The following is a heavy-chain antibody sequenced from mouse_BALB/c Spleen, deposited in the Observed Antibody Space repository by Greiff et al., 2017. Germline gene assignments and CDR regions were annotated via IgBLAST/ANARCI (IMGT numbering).Heavy chain of an antibody. CDR1: GFNIKDYY. Sequence: VHVKQSGAELVRSGASVKLSCTASGFNIKDYYMHWVKQRPEQGLEWIGWIDPENGDTKYDPKFQGKATITADTSSNTAYLQLSSLTSEDTAVYYCASTVVRYFDVWGAGTTVTVSS. CDR2: IDPENGDT. V-gene: IGHV14-4*02. J-gene: IGHJ1*01. D-gene: IGHD1-1*01. CDR3: ASTVVRYFDV.